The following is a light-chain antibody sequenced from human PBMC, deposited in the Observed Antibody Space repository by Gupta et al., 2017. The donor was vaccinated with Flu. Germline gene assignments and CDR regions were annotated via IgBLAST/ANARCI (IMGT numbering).Light chain of an antibody. CDR2: DND. V-gene: IGLV1-51*01. CDR3: GTWDSSLSAWV. CDR1: SSNIGDNY. J-gene: IGLJ3*02. Sequence: SVLTQPPSVSAAPGQKVTISCSGSSSNIGDNYVSWYQQLPGTAPKLLIYDNDKRPSGIPDRFSGSKSDTSATLGITGIQTGDEADYYCGTWDSSLSAWVFGGGTRLTVL.